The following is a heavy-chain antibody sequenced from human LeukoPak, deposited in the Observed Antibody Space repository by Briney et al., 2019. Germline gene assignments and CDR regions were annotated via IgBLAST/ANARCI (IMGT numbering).Heavy chain of an antibody. Sequence: SETLSLTCTVSGGSISSSSYYWGWIRQPPGKGLEGIGSIYYSGSTYYNPSLKSRVTISVDTSKNHFSLKLSSVTAADTAVYYCARRVNHYYDSSGYYYPSGYFDYWGQGTLVTVSS. CDR3: ARRVNHYYDSSGYYYPSGYFDY. V-gene: IGHV4-39*01. CDR1: GGSISSSSYY. D-gene: IGHD3-22*01. J-gene: IGHJ4*02. CDR2: IYYSGST.